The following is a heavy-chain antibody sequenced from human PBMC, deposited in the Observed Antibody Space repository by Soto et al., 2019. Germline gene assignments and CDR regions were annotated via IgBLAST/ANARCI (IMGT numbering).Heavy chain of an antibody. CDR3: AKQRAGYGSGSDTFYFDF. J-gene: IGHJ4*02. CDR2: LSGSGGTT. V-gene: IGHV3-23*01. CDR1: GFTFSTYA. D-gene: IGHD3-10*01. Sequence: EVQLLVSGGGLVQPGGSLRLSCSTSGFTFSTYAMNWVRQAPGKGLGWVSALSGSGGTTYYADSVRCRFTSSRDNSTTTLFLQMSSLRAEDTALYYCAKQRAGYGSGSDTFYFDFWGQGTLVTVSS.